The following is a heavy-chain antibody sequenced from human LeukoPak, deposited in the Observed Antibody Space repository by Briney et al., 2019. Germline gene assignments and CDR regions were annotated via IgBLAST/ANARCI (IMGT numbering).Heavy chain of an antibody. CDR1: GFTFDDYA. D-gene: IGHD6-13*01. V-gene: IGHV3-9*01. Sequence: GRSLRLSCAASGFTFDDYAMHWVRQAPGKVLEWVSGVSWNSGSIGYADSVKGRFTIARDNAKNSLYLQMNSLRAEDTALYYCAKDRSSSWYGDYFDYWGQGTLVTVSS. J-gene: IGHJ4*02. CDR3: AKDRSSSWYGDYFDY. CDR2: VSWNSGSI.